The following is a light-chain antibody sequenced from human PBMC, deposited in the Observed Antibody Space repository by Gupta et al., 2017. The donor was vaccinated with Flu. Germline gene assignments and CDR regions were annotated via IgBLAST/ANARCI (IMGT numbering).Light chain of an antibody. J-gene: IGLJ2*01. CDR2: SNN. CDR1: SSNIGSNY. Sequence: QSMLTQPPSASGTPGQRVTISCSGSSSNIGSNYVYWYQQLPGTAPKLLIYSNNQRPSGVPDRFSGSKSGTSASLAISGLRSEDEADYYCAAWDDSLSGPVFGGGTKLTV. CDR3: AAWDDSLSGPV. V-gene: IGLV1-47*01.